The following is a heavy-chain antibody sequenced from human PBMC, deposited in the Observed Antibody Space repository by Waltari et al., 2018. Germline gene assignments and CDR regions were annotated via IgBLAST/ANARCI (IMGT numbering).Heavy chain of an antibody. CDR2: ISGTGSGK. CDR1: GFGFSDYA. Sequence: DVQILESGGGLVQPGGSLTLSCTASGFGFSDYAMTWVRHTPGQGRECVAAISGTGSGKFYAASVKGRFILSRDNSKNTVSLEMNDLRAEDTGIYYCTKDDRSAWYIGFFDSWGQGTMVSVSS. CDR3: TKDDRSAWYIGFFDS. D-gene: IGHD6-19*01. J-gene: IGHJ3*01. V-gene: IGHV3-23*01.